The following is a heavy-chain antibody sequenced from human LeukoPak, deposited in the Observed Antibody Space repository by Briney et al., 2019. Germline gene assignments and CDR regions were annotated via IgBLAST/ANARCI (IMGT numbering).Heavy chain of an antibody. Sequence: SETLSLTCTVSGGSISSSSYYWGWIRQPPGKGLEWIGSIYYSGSTYYNPSLKSRVTISVDTSKNQFSLKLSSVTAADTAVYYCARTYFGAYDYWGQGTLVTVSS. J-gene: IGHJ4*02. V-gene: IGHV4-39*07. CDR1: GGSISSSSYY. CDR3: ARTYFGAYDY. D-gene: IGHD2/OR15-2a*01. CDR2: IYYSGST.